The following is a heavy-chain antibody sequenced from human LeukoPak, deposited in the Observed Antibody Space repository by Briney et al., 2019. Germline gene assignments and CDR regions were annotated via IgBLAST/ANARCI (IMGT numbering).Heavy chain of an antibody. V-gene: IGHV3-74*01. J-gene: IGHJ4*02. CDR1: GFTFSSYW. CDR3: AREGLITIIRGLNFGY. D-gene: IGHD3-10*01. Sequence: GGSLRLSCAASGFTFSSYWMHWVRQAPGKGLVWVSRINSDGSSTSYADSVKGRFTISRDNAKNTLYLQMNSLRAEDTAVYYCAREGLITIIRGLNFGYWGQGTLVSVSS. CDR2: INSDGSST.